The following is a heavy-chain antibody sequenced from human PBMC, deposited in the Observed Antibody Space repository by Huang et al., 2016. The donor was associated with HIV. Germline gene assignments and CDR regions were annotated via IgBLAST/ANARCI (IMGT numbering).Heavy chain of an antibody. CDR2: IKIDGRTT. CDR1: GFKFSNYW. J-gene: IGHJ3*02. D-gene: IGHD2-15*01. Sequence: EEHLVESGVGLVQPGGSLRLSCEASGFKFSNYWMQWVRQAPGKGLMWVSRIKIDGRTTVCADSVKGRFTISRDNAKNTLYLQMSSLTAEDTAIYYCARAGGFEIWGQGTVVTVSS. V-gene: IGHV3-74*01. CDR3: ARAGGFEI.